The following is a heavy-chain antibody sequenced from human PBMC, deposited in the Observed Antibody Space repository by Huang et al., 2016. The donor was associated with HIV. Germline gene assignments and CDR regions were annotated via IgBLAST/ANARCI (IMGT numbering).Heavy chain of an antibody. CDR2: INPKRGGT. V-gene: IGHV1-2*02. Sequence: QVQLVQSGAEVKNPGASVRVSCKASGSTFTDSTIHWVRQAPGQGLGWMGWINPKRGGTIHAQRFQGRITMTRDTTISTVHMDLRRIQSDDTAVYFCARDWSFGSSTSPADWGQGTLVTVSS. J-gene: IGHJ4*02. D-gene: IGHD6-6*01. CDR1: GSTFTDST. CDR3: ARDWSFGSSTSPAD.